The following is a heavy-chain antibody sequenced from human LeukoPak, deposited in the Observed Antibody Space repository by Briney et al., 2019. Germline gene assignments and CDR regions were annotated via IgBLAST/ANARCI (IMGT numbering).Heavy chain of an antibody. Sequence: GRSLRLSCSASGITFTSAWMGWVRQPPGKGLEWVGRIKSKDDDGTTDYAAAVRGRFTISTDDSKITSYLQMNNLEIEDTAVYYCTTVGGITIRPLFDFWGQGNLVTVSS. V-gene: IGHV3-15*01. J-gene: IGHJ4*02. CDR1: GITFTSAW. CDR3: TTVGGITIRPLFDF. D-gene: IGHD1-14*01. CDR2: IKSKDDDGTT.